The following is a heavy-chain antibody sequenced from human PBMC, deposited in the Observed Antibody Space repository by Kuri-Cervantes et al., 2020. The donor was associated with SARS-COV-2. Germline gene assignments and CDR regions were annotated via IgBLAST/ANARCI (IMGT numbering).Heavy chain of an antibody. V-gene: IGHV3-64D*06. Sequence: GGSLRLSCAASGFTFSSYSMHWVRQAPGKGLEYVSAISSNGGSTYYADSVKGRFTISRDNSKNTLYLQMSSLRAEDTAVYYCVKELDIAAAVDYWGQGTLVTVSS. CDR1: GFTFSSYS. CDR3: VKELDIAAAVDY. D-gene: IGHD6-13*01. J-gene: IGHJ4*02. CDR2: ISSNGGST.